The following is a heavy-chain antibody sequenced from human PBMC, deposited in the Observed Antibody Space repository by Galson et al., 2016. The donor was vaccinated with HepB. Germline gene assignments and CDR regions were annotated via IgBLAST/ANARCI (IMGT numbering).Heavy chain of an antibody. Sequence: SVKVSCKASGYTFTYYSIHWVRQAPGQGLEWMGISNPRDGSTTYAQKFQGRFTVASDTLTRTLYMELSSLSSEDTAVYYCARDSRGGVVMLLDHYYMDVWGEGTTVTVSS. CDR3: ARDSRGGVVMLLDHYYMDV. D-gene: IGHD3-3*01. CDR1: GYTFTYYS. CDR2: SNPRDGST. J-gene: IGHJ6*03. V-gene: IGHV1-46*01.